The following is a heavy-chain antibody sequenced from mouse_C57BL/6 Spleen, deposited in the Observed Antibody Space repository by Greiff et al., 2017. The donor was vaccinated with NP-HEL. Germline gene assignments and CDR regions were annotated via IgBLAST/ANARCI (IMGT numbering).Heavy chain of an antibody. CDR1: GYAFSSYW. V-gene: IGHV1-80*01. D-gene: IGHD3-2*02. Sequence: QVQLQQSGAELVKPGASVKISCKASGYAFSSYWMNWVKQRPGKGLEWIGQIYPGGGGTYYNGKFKGKATLTANNSSSTAYMQLSSLTSEDAAVNFCARGERQLRLRYFDYWGQGTTLTVSS. J-gene: IGHJ2*01. CDR2: IYPGGGGT. CDR3: ARGERQLRLRYFDY.